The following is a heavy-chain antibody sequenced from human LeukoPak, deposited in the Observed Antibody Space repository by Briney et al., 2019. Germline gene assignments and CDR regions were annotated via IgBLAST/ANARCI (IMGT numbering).Heavy chain of an antibody. CDR1: GGTFSSYA. CDR3: ARDLTGGSYYDEYGMDV. V-gene: IGHV1-69*13. D-gene: IGHD1-26*01. Sequence: GASVNVSCKASGGTFSSYAISWVRQAPGQGLEWMGGIIPIFGTANYAQKFQGRVTITADESTSTAYMELSSLRSEDTAVYYCARDLTGGSYYDEYGMDVWGQGTTVTVSS. CDR2: IIPIFGTA. J-gene: IGHJ6*02.